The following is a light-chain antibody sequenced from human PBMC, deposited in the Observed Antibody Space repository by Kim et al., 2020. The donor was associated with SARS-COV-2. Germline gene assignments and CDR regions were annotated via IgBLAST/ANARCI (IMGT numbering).Light chain of an antibody. CDR2: GAL. CDR1: QGIGHD. J-gene: IGKJ2*01. CDR3: LQHNTYPYT. Sequence: ASVGDGVTITCRASQGIGHDLGWYQQKPRKAPERLIYGALYLQSGVPSRFSASASGTEFTLTISSLQPEDFATYYCLQHNTYPYTFGQGTKLEI. V-gene: IGKV1-17*01.